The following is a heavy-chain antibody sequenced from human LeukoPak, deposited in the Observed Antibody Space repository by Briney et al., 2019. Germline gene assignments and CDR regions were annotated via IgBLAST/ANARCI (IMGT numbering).Heavy chain of an antibody. V-gene: IGHV3-21*01. CDR3: ASDRARCSSPSCLPKAFDY. J-gene: IGHJ4*02. Sequence: GGSLRLSCAASGFTFSSYSMNWVRQPPGKGLEWVSSIMSSSSYIYYADSVKGRFTISRDNAENSRYLQMNSLRAEDTALYYCASDRARCSSPSCLPKAFDYWGQGTLVTVSS. D-gene: IGHD2-2*01. CDR1: GFTFSSYS. CDR2: IMSSSSYI.